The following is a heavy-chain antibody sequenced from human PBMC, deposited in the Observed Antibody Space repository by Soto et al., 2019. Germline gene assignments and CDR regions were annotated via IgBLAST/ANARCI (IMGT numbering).Heavy chain of an antibody. Sequence: GASVKVSCKASGGTFSSYTISWVRQAPGQGLEWMGRIIPILGIANYAQKFQGRVTITADKSTSTAYMELSSLRSEDTAVYYCARDPHDYGDFADAFDIWGQGTMVTVSS. CDR3: ARDPHDYGDFADAFDI. J-gene: IGHJ3*02. V-gene: IGHV1-69*04. D-gene: IGHD4-17*01. CDR1: GGTFSSYT. CDR2: IIPILGIA.